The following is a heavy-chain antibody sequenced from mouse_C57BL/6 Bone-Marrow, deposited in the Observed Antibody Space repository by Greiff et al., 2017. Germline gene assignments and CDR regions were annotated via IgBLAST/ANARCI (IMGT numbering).Heavy chain of an antibody. CDR2: SDPSDSYT. J-gene: IGHJ2*01. D-gene: IGHD1-1*01. CDR1: GYTFTSYW. CDR3: ARITTGEAANHLDG. V-gene: IGHV1-50*01. Sequence: VQLQQPGAELVKPGASVKLSCKASGYTFTSYWMLWVKQRPGQGLEWIGESDPSDSYTNYNQKFTGKATLTVETSSSTAYMPRSSLTSEDSAVYYCARITTGEAANHLDGWGEGAALTVS.